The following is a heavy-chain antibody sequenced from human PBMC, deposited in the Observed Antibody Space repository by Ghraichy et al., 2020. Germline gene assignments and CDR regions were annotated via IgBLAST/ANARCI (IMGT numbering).Heavy chain of an antibody. Sequence: GGSLRLSCAASGFTFSSYAMSWVRQAPGKGLEWVSAISGSGGSTYYADSVKGRFTISRDNSKNTLYLQMNSLRAEDTAVYYCAKDLVRDRQWGYYMDVWGKGTTVTVSS. V-gene: IGHV3-23*01. J-gene: IGHJ6*03. D-gene: IGHD2-8*01. CDR1: GFTFSSYA. CDR3: AKDLVRDRQWGYYMDV. CDR2: ISGSGGST.